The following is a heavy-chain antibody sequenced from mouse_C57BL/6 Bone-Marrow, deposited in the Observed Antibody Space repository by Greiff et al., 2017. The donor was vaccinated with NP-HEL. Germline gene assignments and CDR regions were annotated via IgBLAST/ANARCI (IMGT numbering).Heavy chain of an antibody. CDR3: ARRRWLPYAMDY. CDR1: GFTFSDYY. CDR2: ISNGGGST. D-gene: IGHD2-3*01. Sequence: EVKVVESGGGLVQPGGSLKLSCAASGFTFSDYYMYWVRQTPEKRLEWVAYISNGGGSTYYPDTVKGRFTISRDNAKNTLYLQMSRLKSEDTAMYYCARRRWLPYAMDYWGQGTSVTVSS. J-gene: IGHJ4*01. V-gene: IGHV5-12*01.